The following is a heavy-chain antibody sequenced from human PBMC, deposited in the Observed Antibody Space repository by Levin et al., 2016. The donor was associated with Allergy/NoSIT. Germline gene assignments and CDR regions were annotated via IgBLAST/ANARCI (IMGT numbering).Heavy chain of an antibody. CDR2: IYYSGST. V-gene: IGHV4-31*02. J-gene: IGHJ6*02. D-gene: IGHD6-25*01. CDR3: ARSRQRQGHYYYYGMDV. Sequence: WIRQPPGKGLEWIGYIYYSGSTYYNPSLKSRVTISVDTSKNQFSLKLSSVTAADTAVYYCARSRQRQGHYYYYGMDVWGQGTTVTVSS.